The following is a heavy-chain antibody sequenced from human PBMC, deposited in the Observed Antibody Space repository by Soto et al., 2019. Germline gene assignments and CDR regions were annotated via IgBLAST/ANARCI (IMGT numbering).Heavy chain of an antibody. CDR3: VRGGTRTLRDWFDP. V-gene: IGHV4-4*07. J-gene: IGHJ5*02. Sequence: KPSETLSLTRTVSGASISGFYWSWIRKSAGKGLEWIGRIYATGTTDYNPSLKSRVMMSVDTSKKQFSLKLRSVTAADTAVYYCVRGGTRTLRDWFDPWGQGISVTVSS. CDR1: GASISGFY. CDR2: IYATGTT. D-gene: IGHD1-1*01.